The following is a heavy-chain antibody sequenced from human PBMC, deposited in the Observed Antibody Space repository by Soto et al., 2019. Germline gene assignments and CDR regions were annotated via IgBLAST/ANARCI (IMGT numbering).Heavy chain of an antibody. CDR1: GGSISSSSYY. D-gene: IGHD2-8*01. V-gene: IGHV4-39*01. CDR2: IYYSGST. Sequence: SETLSLTCTVSGGSISSSSYYWGWIRQPPGKGLEWIGSIYYSGSTYYNPSLKSRVTISVDTSKNQFSLKLSSVTAADTAVYYCARRYASSFDYWGQGTLGTGSS. CDR3: ARRYASSFDY. J-gene: IGHJ4*02.